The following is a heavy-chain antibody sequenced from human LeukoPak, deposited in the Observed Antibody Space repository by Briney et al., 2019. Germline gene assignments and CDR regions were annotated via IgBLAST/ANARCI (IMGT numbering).Heavy chain of an antibody. V-gene: IGHV3-21*01. J-gene: IGHJ4*02. CDR2: ISSGGYYI. CDR1: GFTFSSYS. D-gene: IGHD3-10*01. Sequence: GGSLRLSCAASGFTFSSYSMNWVRQAPGKGLEWVSSISSGGYYIYYADSLKGRFTISRDNAKNSLYLQMNSLRAEDTAVYYCATLGVRGAPYYFDYWGQGTLVTVSS. CDR3: ATLGVRGAPYYFDY.